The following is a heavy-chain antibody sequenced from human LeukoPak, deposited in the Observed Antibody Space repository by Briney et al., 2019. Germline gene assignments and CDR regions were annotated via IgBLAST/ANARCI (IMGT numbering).Heavy chain of an antibody. D-gene: IGHD3-10*01. CDR2: IKQDGSEK. CDR3: AREEEGYYYGSGSYFDP. Sequence: AGGSLRLSCAASGFTFSSYWMSWVPQAPGKGLEWVANIKQDGSEKYYVDSVKGRFTISRDNTKNSLYLQMNSLRAEDTAVYYCAREEEGYYYGSGSYFDPWGQGTLVTVSS. V-gene: IGHV3-7*03. J-gene: IGHJ5*02. CDR1: GFTFSSYW.